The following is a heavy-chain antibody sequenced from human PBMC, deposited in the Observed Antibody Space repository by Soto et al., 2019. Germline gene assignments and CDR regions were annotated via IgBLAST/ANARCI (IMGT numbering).Heavy chain of an antibody. CDR2: IYPGDSDT. CDR1: GYSFTSYW. J-gene: IGHJ6*02. V-gene: IGHV5-51*01. D-gene: IGHD4-4*01. Sequence: GEALKISWKGSGYSFTSYWIGWVRQMPGKGVELMVIIYPGDSDTRYSRSFQGQVTISADKSISTAYLQWSSLKASETAMYYCARQVTTNCYYGMDXWGQGTTVTVS. CDR3: ARQVTTNCYYGMDX.